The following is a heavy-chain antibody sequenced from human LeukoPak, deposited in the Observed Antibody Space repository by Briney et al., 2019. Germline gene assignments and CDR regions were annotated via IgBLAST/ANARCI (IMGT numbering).Heavy chain of an antibody. CDR1: GFTFSNNW. CDR2: IISNVRTT. Sequence: RGSLRLSCAASGFTFSNNWMHWVRHAPGKGLVWVSRIISNVRTTTYADTVKGRFTISTDNATNTLYMQINSLRAAQTALSYCAMMKEGWGQGTLVTVSS. V-gene: IGHV3-74*01. J-gene: IGHJ4*02. CDR3: AMMKEG.